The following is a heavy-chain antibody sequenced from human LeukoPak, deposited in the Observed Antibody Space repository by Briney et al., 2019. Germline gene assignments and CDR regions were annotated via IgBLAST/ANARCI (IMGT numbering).Heavy chain of an antibody. CDR3: ARVVGFGDYPFDY. CDR2: IYPNSGGT. Sequence: GASVKVSCKASGYTFSGHYMLWVRQAPGQGLEWMGWIYPNSGGTNYAQKFQGRVTMTRDTSISTAYMELRRLKSDDTAMYYCARVVGFGDYPFDYWGQGTLVTVSS. V-gene: IGHV1-2*02. CDR1: GYTFSGHY. D-gene: IGHD4-17*01. J-gene: IGHJ4*02.